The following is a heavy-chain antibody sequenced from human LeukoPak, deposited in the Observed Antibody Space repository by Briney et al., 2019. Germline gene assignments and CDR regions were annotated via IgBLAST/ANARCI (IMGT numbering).Heavy chain of an antibody. V-gene: IGHV4-4*07. CDR3: ARDRLVVVPAASAFDI. Sequence: SETLSLTCTVSGGSISSYYWSWIRQPAGKGLEWIGRIYTSGSTNYNPSLKSRVTMSVDTSKNQFSLKLSSVTAADTAVYYCARDRLVVVPAASAFDIWGQGTMVTVSS. J-gene: IGHJ3*02. CDR1: GGSISSYY. CDR2: IYTSGST. D-gene: IGHD2-2*01.